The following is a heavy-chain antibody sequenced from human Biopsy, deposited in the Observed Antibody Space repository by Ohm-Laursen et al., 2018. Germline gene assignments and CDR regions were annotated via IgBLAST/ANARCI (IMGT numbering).Heavy chain of an antibody. Sequence: GTLSLTCNVSGGDINNYYWSWIRQPAGKGLEWIGRIYPGECTNYNPSLKSRATMSLDTSKKQLSLRLSSVTAADTAMYYCASVVLGPTNDAFDLWGQGTMVVVSS. CDR3: ASVVLGPTNDAFDL. CDR1: GGDINNYY. J-gene: IGHJ3*01. D-gene: IGHD3-22*01. V-gene: IGHV4-4*07. CDR2: IYPGECT.